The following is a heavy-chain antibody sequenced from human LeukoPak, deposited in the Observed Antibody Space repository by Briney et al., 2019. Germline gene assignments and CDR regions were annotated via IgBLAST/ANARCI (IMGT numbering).Heavy chain of an antibody. CDR1: GFTFSSYA. CDR2: ISGSGGST. Sequence: GGSLRLSCAASGFTFSSYAMSWVRQAPGKGLEWVSAISGSGGSTYYADSVKGRFTISRDNSKNTLYLQMNSLRAEDTAVYYCARTIEMATISYFDYWGQGTLVTVSS. D-gene: IGHD5-24*01. CDR3: ARTIEMATISYFDY. V-gene: IGHV3-23*01. J-gene: IGHJ4*02.